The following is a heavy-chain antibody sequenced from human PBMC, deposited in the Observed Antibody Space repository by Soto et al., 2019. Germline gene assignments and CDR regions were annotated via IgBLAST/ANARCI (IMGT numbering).Heavy chain of an antibody. CDR3: ARVLGAYIPDSSSWQFRYYYGMDV. J-gene: IGHJ6*02. CDR2: IYYSGST. D-gene: IGHD6-13*01. CDR1: GGSISSGDYY. Sequence: SETLSLTCTVSGGSISSGDYYWSWIRQPPGKGLEWIGYIYYSGSTYYNPSLKSRVTISVDTSKNQFSLKLSSVTAADTAVYYCARVLGAYIPDSSSWQFRYYYGMDVWGQGTTVTVSS. V-gene: IGHV4-30-4*01.